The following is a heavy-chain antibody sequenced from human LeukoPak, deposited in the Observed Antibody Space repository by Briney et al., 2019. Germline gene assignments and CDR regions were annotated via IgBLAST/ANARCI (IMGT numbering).Heavy chain of an antibody. CDR3: ARVYSGYDLPGSLANYYFDY. D-gene: IGHD5-12*01. V-gene: IGHV4-4*07. CDR1: GGSISSYY. Sequence: VSGGSISSYYWSWIRQPAGKGLEWIGRFYSGGSTDYNPSLKSRVTMSVDTSKNQFSLKLSSVTAADTAVYYCARVYSGYDLPGSLANYYFDYWGQGTLATVSS. CDR2: FYSGGST. J-gene: IGHJ4*02.